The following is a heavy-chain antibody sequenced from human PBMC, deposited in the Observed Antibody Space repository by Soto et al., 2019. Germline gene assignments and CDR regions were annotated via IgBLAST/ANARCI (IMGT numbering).Heavy chain of an antibody. CDR3: ARGGRYPKCSFYYGMDV. CDR1: GGTFSTYS. D-gene: IGHD3-10*02. V-gene: IGHV1-69*01. J-gene: IGHJ6*02. Sequence: QVQLVQSGAEVKKPGSSVKVSCKASGGTFSTYSISWVRQAPGQGLEWMGESLPIFGTSHYAQNFQGRVTITADESTSTVYMELSSLRSDDTAVYYCARGGRYPKCSFYYGMDVWGQGTTVTVSS. CDR2: SLPIFGTS.